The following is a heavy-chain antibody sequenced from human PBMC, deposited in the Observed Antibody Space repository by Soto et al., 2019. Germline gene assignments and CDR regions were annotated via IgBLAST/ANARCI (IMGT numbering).Heavy chain of an antibody. V-gene: IGHV3-74*01. CDR2: INSDGRST. J-gene: IGHJ6*02. CDR3: AREEGAAFYYDGMDV. Sequence: EVQLVESGGGLVQPGGSLRLSCAGSGFTFSSYWMHWVRQAPGKGLVWVSRINSDGRSTSYADSVKGRFTISRDNAKNTLYLHMNSLRAEDTAVYYCAREEGAAFYYDGMDVWGQGTTVTVSS. CDR1: GFTFSSYW.